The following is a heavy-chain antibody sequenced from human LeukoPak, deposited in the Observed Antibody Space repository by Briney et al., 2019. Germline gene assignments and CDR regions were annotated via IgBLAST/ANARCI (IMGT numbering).Heavy chain of an antibody. Sequence: SQTLSLTCAISGDSVSSNSGAWNWIRQSPSRGLEWLGRTYYRSKWYNGYAVSVKSRITINPDTSKNQFSLHLNSVTPEDTAVYYCAGGPGSLLHWGQGILATVSS. CDR3: AGGPGSLLH. J-gene: IGHJ4*02. CDR2: TYYRSKWYN. V-gene: IGHV6-1*01. CDR1: GDSVSSNSGA.